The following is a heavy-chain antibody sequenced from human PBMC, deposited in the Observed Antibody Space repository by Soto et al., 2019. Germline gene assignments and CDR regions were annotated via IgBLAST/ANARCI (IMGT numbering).Heavy chain of an antibody. CDR1: GFTFNTYG. D-gene: IGHD2-15*01. CDR3: ARGDCTGAYCYSWPFNYGVDV. CDR2: IWYDGSNK. J-gene: IGHJ6*02. V-gene: IGHV3-33*08. Sequence: QVQLVESGGGVVQPGGSLRLSCTTSGFTFNTYGMYWVRQAPGKGLEWVAIIWYDGSNKYYGDSVKGRFTISRDNSKNTLYLHMNSLRAEDTALYYCARGDCTGAYCYSWPFNYGVDVWGQGPTLTVSS.